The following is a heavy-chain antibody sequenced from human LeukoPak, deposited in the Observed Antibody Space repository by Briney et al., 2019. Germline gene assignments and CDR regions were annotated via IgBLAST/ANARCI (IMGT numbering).Heavy chain of an antibody. CDR3: ARHLTGSSVCIEY. CDR1: DGSISNYY. CDR2: IYTSGST. D-gene: IGHD2-8*02. V-gene: IGHV4-4*09. J-gene: IGHJ4*02. Sequence: SETLSLTCTVSDGSISNYYWSWIRQPPGKGLEWIGYIYTSGSTNYNPSLKSRVTISVDTYKNQFSLKLSSVTAADTAVYYCARHLTGSSVCIEYWGQGTLVTVSS.